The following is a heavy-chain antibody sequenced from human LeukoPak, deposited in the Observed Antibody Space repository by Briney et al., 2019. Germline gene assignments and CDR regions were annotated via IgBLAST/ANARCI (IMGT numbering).Heavy chain of an antibody. J-gene: IGHJ4*02. Sequence: KPSETLSLTCAVSGYSISSGYYWGWIRQPPGKGLEWIGSIYHSGSTYYNPSLKSRVTISVDTSKNQFSLKLSSVTAADTAVYFCATYYGSGIRAWGQGTLVTVSS. CDR3: ATYYGSGIRA. V-gene: IGHV4-38-2*01. CDR2: IYHSGST. CDR1: GYSISSGYY. D-gene: IGHD3-10*01.